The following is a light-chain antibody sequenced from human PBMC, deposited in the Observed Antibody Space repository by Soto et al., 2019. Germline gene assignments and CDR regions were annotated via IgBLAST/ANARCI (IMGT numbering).Light chain of an antibody. J-gene: IGLJ2*01. CDR1: SSDVGGENY. Sequence: QSALTQPASVSGSPGQSITISCIGSSSDVGGENYVSWYQQQPGKAPKLMIYDVSHRPFGVSDRFSGSKSGKTASLTISGLQDEDEAEYYCSSFTNTNKEIVGGGTKMNVL. CDR2: DVS. CDR3: SSFTNTNKEI. V-gene: IGLV2-14*03.